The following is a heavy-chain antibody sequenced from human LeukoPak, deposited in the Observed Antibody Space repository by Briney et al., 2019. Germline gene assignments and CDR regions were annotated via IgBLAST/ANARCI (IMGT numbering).Heavy chain of an antibody. J-gene: IGHJ4*02. D-gene: IGHD6-25*01. CDR3: ARERTPGSGYGVDY. V-gene: IGHV1-2*02. Sequence: GASVKVSCEASGYTFTGYYMHWVRQAPGQGLEWMGWINPNINGTNYAQKFQGRVTMTGDRSISTAYMELSRLRSDDTAVYYCARERTPGSGYGVDYWGQGTVVTVSS. CDR2: INPNINGT. CDR1: GYTFTGYY.